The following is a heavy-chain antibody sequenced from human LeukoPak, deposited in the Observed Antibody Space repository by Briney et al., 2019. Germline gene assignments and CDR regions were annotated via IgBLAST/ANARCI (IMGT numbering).Heavy chain of an antibody. CDR1: GVSISSYY. V-gene: IGHV4-4*09. CDR3: ARATPVGGVRFDY. J-gene: IGHJ4*02. D-gene: IGHD3-16*01. CDR2: IYTTGDT. Sequence: SETLSLTCTVSGVSISSYYWSWIRQPPGKGLEWIGSIYTTGDTRYNPSLKSRVTMSVDTSKNQFSLKLSSVTAADTAVYYCARATPVGGVRFDYWGQGTLVTVSS.